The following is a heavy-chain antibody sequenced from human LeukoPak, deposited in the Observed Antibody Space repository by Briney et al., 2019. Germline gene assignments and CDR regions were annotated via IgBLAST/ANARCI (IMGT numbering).Heavy chain of an antibody. CDR2: IYHSGST. J-gene: IGHJ3*02. Sequence: PSGTLSLTCAVSGGSISSSDWWSWVRQPPGKGLEWIGEIYHSGSTNYNPSLKSRVTISVDKSKNQFSLKLTSVTAADTAVYFCASWSSSGGFDIWGQGTMVTVSS. CDR3: ASWSSSGGFDI. D-gene: IGHD6-6*01. CDR1: GGSISSSDW. V-gene: IGHV4-4*02.